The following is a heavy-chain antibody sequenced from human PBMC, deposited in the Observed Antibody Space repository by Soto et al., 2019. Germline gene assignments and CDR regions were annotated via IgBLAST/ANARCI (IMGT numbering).Heavy chain of an antibody. Sequence: QMQLVESGGGAVQPGRSLRLSCAASGFTFSYYPMHWVRQAPGKGLEWVAVISFDGSNKYYADSVKGRFTISRDNSKNTLYLQMNSLRGEDTAVYYCARVPGDMVAFLYIYPLDGRVPLSDVDVWGQGTTVTVSS. V-gene: IGHV3-30*04. CDR3: ARVPGDMVAFLYIYPLDGRVPLSDVDV. CDR1: GFTFSYYP. J-gene: IGHJ6*02. CDR2: ISFDGSNK. D-gene: IGHD5-12*01.